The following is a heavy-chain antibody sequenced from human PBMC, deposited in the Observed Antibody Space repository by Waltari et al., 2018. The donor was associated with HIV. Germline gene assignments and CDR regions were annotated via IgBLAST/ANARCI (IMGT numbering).Heavy chain of an antibody. CDR1: GYPFPDNY. CDR2: INPKSGGT. J-gene: IGHJ6*02. CDR3: ARGGASTTPRDYNYYGLDV. Sequence: QVELVQSGAEVKKPGASVKVSWKASGYPFPDNYITWVRQAPGHGLEWMGWINPKSGGTKHAQKFQGRVTMTRDTSMSTVYMEVSRLTSDDTAVYYCARGGASTTPRDYNYYGLDVWGQGTTVTVSS. D-gene: IGHD2-2*01. V-gene: IGHV1-2*02.